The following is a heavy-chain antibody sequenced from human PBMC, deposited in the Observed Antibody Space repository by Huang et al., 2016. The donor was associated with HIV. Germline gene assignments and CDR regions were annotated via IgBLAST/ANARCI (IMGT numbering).Heavy chain of an antibody. J-gene: IGHJ4*02. V-gene: IGHV4-39*01. CDR2: IYYRWST. CDR3: ARRLGNYFFDY. CDR1: GGSISTGSYS. D-gene: IGHD7-27*01. Sequence: QVQLQESGPGLVKPSETLSLNCTVSGGSISTGSYSWGWIRQTPGKGLEWIATIYYRWSTNYNPSLKSRVTISVDTSQNQFSLKLSAVTAADTAIYYCARRLGNYFFDYWGQGTLVTVSS.